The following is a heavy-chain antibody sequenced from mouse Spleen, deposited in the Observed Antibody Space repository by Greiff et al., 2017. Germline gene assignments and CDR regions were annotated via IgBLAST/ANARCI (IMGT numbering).Heavy chain of an antibody. CDR2: IDPENGDT. J-gene: IGHJ1*03. D-gene: IGHD1-1*01. Sequence: EVQLQQSGAELVRPGASVKLSCTASGFNIKDDYMHWVKQRPEQGLEWIGWIDPENGDTEYASKFQGKATITADTSSNTAYLQLSSLTSEDTAVYYCTTPLRYAYFDVWGTGTTVTVSS. V-gene: IGHV14-4*01. CDR3: TTPLRYAYFDV. CDR1: GFNIKDDY.